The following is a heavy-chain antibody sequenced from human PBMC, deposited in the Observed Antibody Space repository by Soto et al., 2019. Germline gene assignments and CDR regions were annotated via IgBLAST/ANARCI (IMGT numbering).Heavy chain of an antibody. Sequence: QVQLVQSGAEVKKPGASVKVSCKASGYTFTSYYMHWVRQAPGQGLEWMAIINPSGGSTSYAQKCQGRVTMTRDTSTSTVYMELSSLRAEDTAVYSCAREAGAFDYWGQGTLVTVSS. CDR3: AREAGAFDY. CDR1: GYTFTSYY. V-gene: IGHV1-46*01. CDR2: INPSGGST. J-gene: IGHJ4*02.